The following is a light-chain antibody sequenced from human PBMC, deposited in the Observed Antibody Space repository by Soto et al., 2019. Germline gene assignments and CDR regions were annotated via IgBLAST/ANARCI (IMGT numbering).Light chain of an antibody. V-gene: IGKV1-5*03. CDR1: QSISSW. CDR2: KAS. Sequence: DIQMTQSPSTLSASVGDRVTITCRASQSISSWLAWYQQKPGKAPKLLIYKASSLESGVPSRFSGGGSGTEFTLTISSLQPDDFATYYCQQYNSYSVAFGQGTKVEIK. CDR3: QQYNSYSVA. J-gene: IGKJ1*01.